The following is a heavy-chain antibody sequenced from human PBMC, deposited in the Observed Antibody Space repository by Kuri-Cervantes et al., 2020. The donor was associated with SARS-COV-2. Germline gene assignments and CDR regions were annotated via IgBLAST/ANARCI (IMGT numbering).Heavy chain of an antibody. Sequence: ASVKVSCKAPETTFPNYDINWVRQATGQGLEWMGMVKTNSGNTLYAQFFQGRVTMTRDTSISTAYMELSRLRSDDTAVYYCVRFRYYDSSRNASDIWGQGTLVTVSS. V-gene: IGHV1-8*01. CDR1: ETTFPNYD. CDR2: VKTNSGNT. J-gene: IGHJ3*02. CDR3: VRFRYYDSSRNASDI. D-gene: IGHD3-22*01.